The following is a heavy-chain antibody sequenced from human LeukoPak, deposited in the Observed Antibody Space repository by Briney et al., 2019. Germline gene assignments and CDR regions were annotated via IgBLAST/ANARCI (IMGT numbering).Heavy chain of an antibody. D-gene: IGHD1-14*01. V-gene: IGHV4-4*07. CDR2: SYTSESS. CDR3: AKEGREFDSTGSRYFYYYLDV. J-gene: IGHJ6*03. Sequence: SETLSLTCIVSGGSISSYYWSWIRQPAGKGLEWIGRSYTSESSNYNPSLKSRVTMSVDTSKNQFSLKLSSVTAADTAVYYCAKEGREFDSTGSRYFYYYLDVWGKGTTVTVSS. CDR1: GGSISSYY.